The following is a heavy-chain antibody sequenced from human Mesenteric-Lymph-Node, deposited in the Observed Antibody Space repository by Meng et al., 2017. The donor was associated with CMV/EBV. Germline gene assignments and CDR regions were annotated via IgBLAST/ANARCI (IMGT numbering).Heavy chain of an antibody. V-gene: IGHV1-18*01. J-gene: IGHJ6*02. Sequence: ASVKVSCKASGYTFTRNGINWVRQAPGQGLERMRWISAYNGNTNYAQKLQGRVTMTTDTSTTTAYMELRSLRCDDAAVYYCARGRERYCSSTSCYDYYYGMDVWGQGTTVTVSS. CDR2: ISAYNGNT. D-gene: IGHD2-2*01. CDR3: ARGRERYCSSTSCYDYYYGMDV. CDR1: GYTFTRNG.